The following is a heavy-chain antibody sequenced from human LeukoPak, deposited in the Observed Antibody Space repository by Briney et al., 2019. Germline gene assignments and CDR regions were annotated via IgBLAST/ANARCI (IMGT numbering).Heavy chain of an antibody. D-gene: IGHD1-1*01. CDR1: GGSFSGYY. CDR3: ARALKGTGWFDP. J-gene: IGHJ5*02. CDR2: INHSGST. Sequence: SETLSLTCAVYGGSFSGYYWSWIRQPPGKGLEWIGEINHSGSTNYNPSLKSRVTISVDTSKNQFSLKLSSVTAADTAVYYCARALKGTGWFDPWGQGTLVTVSS. V-gene: IGHV4-34*01.